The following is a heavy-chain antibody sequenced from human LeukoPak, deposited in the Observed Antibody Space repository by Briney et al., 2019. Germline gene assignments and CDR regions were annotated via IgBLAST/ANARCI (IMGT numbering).Heavy chain of an antibody. J-gene: IGHJ3*02. V-gene: IGHV3-48*03. CDR2: ITSSGSAV. CDR3: ARDQTAMANSRAFDI. Sequence: PGGSLRLSCAASGFTFSSYAMYWVRQAPGKGLEWVSYITSSGSAVFYSDSVKGRFTISRDNAENSLYLQMNSLRAEDTAVYYCARDQTAMANSRAFDIWGQGTTVTVSS. D-gene: IGHD5-24*01. CDR1: GFTFSSYA.